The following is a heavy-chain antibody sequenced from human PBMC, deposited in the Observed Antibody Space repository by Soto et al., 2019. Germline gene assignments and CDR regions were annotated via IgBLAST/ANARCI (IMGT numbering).Heavy chain of an antibody. CDR3: ATAFGYSSSWYALFYYYYGMDV. V-gene: IGHV1-24*01. D-gene: IGHD6-13*01. J-gene: IGHJ6*02. CDR1: GYTLTELS. Sequence: ASVKVSCKVSGYTLTELSMHWVRQAPGKGLEWMGGFDPEDGETIYAQKFQGRVTMTEDTSTDTAYMELSSLRSEDTAVYYCATAFGYSSSWYALFYYYYGMDVWGQGTTVTVSS. CDR2: FDPEDGET.